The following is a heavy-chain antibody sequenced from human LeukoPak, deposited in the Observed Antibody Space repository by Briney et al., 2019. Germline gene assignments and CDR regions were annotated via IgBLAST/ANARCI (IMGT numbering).Heavy chain of an antibody. CDR3: AKEIYGDSTGGRFQH. V-gene: IGHV3-30*18. D-gene: IGHD4-17*01. CDR1: GFTFSSYG. CDR2: ISYDGSNK. Sequence: GRSLRLSCAASGFTFSSYGMHWVRQAPGKGLEWVAVISYDGSNKYYADSVKGRFTTSRDNSKNTLYLQMNSLRAEDTAVYYCAKEIYGDSTGGRFQHWGQGTLVTVSS. J-gene: IGHJ1*01.